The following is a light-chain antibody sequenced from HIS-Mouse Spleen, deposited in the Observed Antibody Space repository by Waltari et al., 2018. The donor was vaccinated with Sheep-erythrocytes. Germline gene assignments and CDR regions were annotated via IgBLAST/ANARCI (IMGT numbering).Light chain of an antibody. CDR2: DVS. V-gene: IGLV2-11*01. CDR1: SSDVGGYNY. Sequence: QSALTQPRSVSGSPGQSVTISCTGTSSDVGGYNYVSWYQQHPVKAPKLMIYDVSKRPSGVPVRFSGSKSGNTASLTISGLQAEDEADYYCCSYAGSYNHVFATGTKVTVL. CDR3: CSYAGSYNHV. J-gene: IGLJ1*01.